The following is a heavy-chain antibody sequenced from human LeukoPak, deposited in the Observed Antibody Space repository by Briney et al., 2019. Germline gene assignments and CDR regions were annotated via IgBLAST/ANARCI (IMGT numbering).Heavy chain of an antibody. V-gene: IGHV4-34*01. CDR2: INHSGST. CDR1: GGSFSGYY. Sequence: SETLSLTCAVYGGSFSGYYWSWIRQPPGKGLEWIGEINHSGSTNYNPSLKSRVTISVDTSKNQFSLKLSSVTAADTAVYYCARRWELRGDFDYWGQGTLVTVSS. D-gene: IGHD1-26*01. CDR3: ARRWELRGDFDY. J-gene: IGHJ4*02.